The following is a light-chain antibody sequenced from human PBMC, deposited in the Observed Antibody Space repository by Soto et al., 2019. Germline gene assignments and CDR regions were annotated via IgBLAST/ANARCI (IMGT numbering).Light chain of an antibody. CDR2: GAS. V-gene: IGKV3-20*01. CDR1: QSVSSSY. J-gene: IGKJ3*01. CDR3: QQYGSSPT. Sequence: EIVLTQSPGTLSLSPGERATLSCRASQSVSSSYFAWYQQKPGQAPRLLIYGASSRATGIPDRFSGSGSGTDFTLTISRLEPEDFELYYCQQYGSSPTFGPGTKVDVK.